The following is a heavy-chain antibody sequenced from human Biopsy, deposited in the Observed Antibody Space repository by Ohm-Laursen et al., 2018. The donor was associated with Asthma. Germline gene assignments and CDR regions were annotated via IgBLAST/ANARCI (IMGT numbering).Heavy chain of an antibody. V-gene: IGHV3-30*03. J-gene: IGHJ3*02. CDR2: ISYDGSTK. Sequence: SLRLSCTASGFSFSEFVMHWVRQAPGKWLEWVAVISYDGSTKYYADSVKGRFTISRDNAKNSLYLQMNSLRADDTAVYFCARVGIGSCSGGSCYNRYLDIWGQGTLVTVSS. CDR1: GFSFSEFV. CDR3: ARVGIGSCSGGSCYNRYLDI. D-gene: IGHD2-15*01.